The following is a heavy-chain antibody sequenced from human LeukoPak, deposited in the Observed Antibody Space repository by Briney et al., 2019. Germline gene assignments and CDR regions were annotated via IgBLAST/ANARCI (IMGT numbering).Heavy chain of an antibody. J-gene: IGHJ4*02. Sequence: SETLSLTCTVSGGSVSSGSYYWSWIRQPPGKGLEWIGYIYYSGSTNYNPSLKSRVTISVDTSKNQFSLKLSSVTAADTAVYYCARQRKIAAAGTRFDYWGQGTLVTVSS. CDR1: GGSVSSGSYY. CDR3: ARQRKIAAAGTRFDY. V-gene: IGHV4-61*01. CDR2: IYYSGST. D-gene: IGHD6-13*01.